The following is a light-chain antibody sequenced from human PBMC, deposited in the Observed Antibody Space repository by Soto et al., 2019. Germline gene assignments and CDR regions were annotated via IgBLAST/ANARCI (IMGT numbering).Light chain of an antibody. CDR1: QSISDW. J-gene: IGKJ2*01. CDR3: QEYKSAT. CDR2: DAS. V-gene: IGKV1-5*01. Sequence: DIQMTQSPSTLSASVGDRVTITCRASQSISDWLAWYQQIPGRAPKLLIYDASTWQSGDPSRFSGSGSGTEFILTISSLKADESATYSCQEYKSATFGQGTKLQIK.